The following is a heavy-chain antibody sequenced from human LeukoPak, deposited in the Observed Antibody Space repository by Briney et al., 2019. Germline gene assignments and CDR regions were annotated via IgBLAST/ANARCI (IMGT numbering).Heavy chain of an antibody. CDR3: ARGCTVRGTSWFDP. D-gene: IGHD4-17*01. V-gene: IGHV4-61*02. CDR1: GGSISSGSYY. Sequence: SETLSLTCTVSGGSISSGSYYWSWIRQPAGKGLEWIGRIYTSGSTNYNPSLKSRVTISVDTSKNQCSLKLSSVTAADTTVYSCARGCTVRGTSWFDPWGQGTLVTVSS. CDR2: IYTSGST. J-gene: IGHJ5*02.